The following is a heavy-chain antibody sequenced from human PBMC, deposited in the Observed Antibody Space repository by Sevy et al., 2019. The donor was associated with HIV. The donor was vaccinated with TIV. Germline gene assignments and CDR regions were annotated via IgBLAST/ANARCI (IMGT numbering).Heavy chain of an antibody. CDR1: GFTFSRYA. V-gene: IGHV3-30*04. Sequence: VGSLRLSCAASGFTFSRYAMHWVRQAPGKGLEWVAVISYDGSNKYYADSVKGRFTISRDNSKNTLYLQMNSLRAEDTAVYYCARDYYDSSGYYLLNPYYYGMDVWGQGTTVTVSS. D-gene: IGHD3-22*01. J-gene: IGHJ6*02. CDR3: ARDYYDSSGYYLLNPYYYGMDV. CDR2: ISYDGSNK.